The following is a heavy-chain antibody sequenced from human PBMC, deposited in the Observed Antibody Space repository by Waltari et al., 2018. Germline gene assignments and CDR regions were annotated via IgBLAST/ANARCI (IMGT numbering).Heavy chain of an antibody. Sequence: EVQLLASGGGLVQPGGSLRLSCAASGFTFSSYSITWVRPAPGKGLECVSYISKTITTIHYADSVKGRFTISRDNAKNSVYLQMNSLRDEDTAMYYCTRGFASGIHYYWGQGTLVTVSS. D-gene: IGHD3-10*01. CDR2: ISKTITTI. J-gene: IGHJ4*02. CDR1: GFTFSSYS. V-gene: IGHV3-48*02. CDR3: TRGFASGIHYY.